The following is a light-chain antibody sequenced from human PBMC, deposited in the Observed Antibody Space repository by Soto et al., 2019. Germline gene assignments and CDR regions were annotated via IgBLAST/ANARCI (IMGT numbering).Light chain of an antibody. CDR1: QSISTY. V-gene: IGKV1-39*01. CDR2: AAS. Sequence: EIQLTHSPSSLSASVGNRVTITCRASQSISTYLNWYQQKPGKAPELLIYAASTLQSGVPSRFSGSGSGTDFTLTISCLQSEDFATYYCQQYYSFPPTFGQGTKVDIK. CDR3: QQYYSFPPT. J-gene: IGKJ1*01.